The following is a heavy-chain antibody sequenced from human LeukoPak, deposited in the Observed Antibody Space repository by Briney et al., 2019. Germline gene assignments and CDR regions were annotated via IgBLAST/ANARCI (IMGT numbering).Heavy chain of an antibody. D-gene: IGHD3-10*01. CDR2: IIPIFGTA. Sequence: SVKVSCKASGGTFSSYAISWVRQAPGQGLEWMGGIIPIFGTANYAQKFQGRVTITADESTSTAYMELSSLRSEDTAVYYCARVSDYYGSGSYYINWFDPWGQGTLVTVSS. V-gene: IGHV1-69*01. CDR3: ARVSDYYGSGSYYINWFDP. J-gene: IGHJ5*02. CDR1: GGTFSSYA.